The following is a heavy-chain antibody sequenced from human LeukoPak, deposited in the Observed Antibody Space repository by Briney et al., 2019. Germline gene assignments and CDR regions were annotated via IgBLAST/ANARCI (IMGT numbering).Heavy chain of an antibody. CDR3: ARDEGYYDFWSGYYTGKMAW. V-gene: IGHV3-30*04. D-gene: IGHD3-3*01. J-gene: IGHJ4*02. Sequence: AGGSLRLSCAASGFTFSSYAMHWVRQAPGKGLEWVAVISYDGSNKYYADSVKGRFTISRDNSKNTLYLQMNSLRAEDTAVYYCARDEGYYDFWSGYYTGKMAWWGQGTLVTVSS. CDR2: ISYDGSNK. CDR1: GFTFSSYA.